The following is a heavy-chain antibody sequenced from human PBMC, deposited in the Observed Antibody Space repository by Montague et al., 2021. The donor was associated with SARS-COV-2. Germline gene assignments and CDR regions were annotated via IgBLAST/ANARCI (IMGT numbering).Heavy chain of an antibody. J-gene: IGHJ5*02. CDR3: ARSQHCGGGRCYSLSWFDP. D-gene: IGHD2-15*01. CDR2: TYYRSQWYN. CDR1: GDSVSSNRAA. V-gene: IGHV6-1*01. Sequence: CAISGDSVSSNRAAWDWNRQSPARGLEWQGRTYYRSQWYNDYAVSVGSRIAINPDTSKNHFSLQLDSVTPEDTAVYYCARSQHCGGGRCYSLSWFDPWGQGTLVIVSS.